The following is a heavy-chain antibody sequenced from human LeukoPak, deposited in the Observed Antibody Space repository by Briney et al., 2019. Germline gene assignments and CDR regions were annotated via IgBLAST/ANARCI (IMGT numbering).Heavy chain of an antibody. CDR2: IYHSGST. CDR1: GYSISSGYY. Sequence: PSETLSLTCTVSGYSISSGYYWGWIRQPPGKGLEWIGSIYHSGSTYYNPSLKSRVTISVDTSKNQFSLKLSSVTAADTAVYYCARDYRRFTYYYGSGSYWAFDYWGQGTLVTVSS. V-gene: IGHV4-38-2*02. J-gene: IGHJ4*02. D-gene: IGHD3-10*01. CDR3: ARDYRRFTYYYGSGSYWAFDY.